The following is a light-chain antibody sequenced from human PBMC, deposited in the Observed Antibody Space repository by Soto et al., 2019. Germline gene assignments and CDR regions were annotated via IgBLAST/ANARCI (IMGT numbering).Light chain of an antibody. CDR2: EVS. J-gene: IGLJ3*02. CDR3: CSYASSFTWL. CDR1: SSDVGNYNY. V-gene: IGLV2-11*01. Sequence: QSALTQPRSVSGSPGQSVTISCTGTSSDVGNYNYVSWYQQYPGKAPKLMIYEVSKRPSGVPDRFSGSKSGNTASLTISGLQTEDEADYYCCSYASSFTWLFGGGTKLTVL.